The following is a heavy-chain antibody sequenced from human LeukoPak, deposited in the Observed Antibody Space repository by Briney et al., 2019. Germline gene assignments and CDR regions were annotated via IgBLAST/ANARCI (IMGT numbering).Heavy chain of an antibody. CDR2: INHSGST. V-gene: IGHV4-34*01. D-gene: IGHD3-10*01. J-gene: IGHJ4*02. CDR3: ARDLSGPFDY. CDR1: GGSFSGYY. Sequence: PSETLSLTCAVYGGSFSGYYWSWIRQPPGKGLEWIGEINHSGSTNYNPPLKSRVTISVDTSKNQFSLKLSSVTAADTAVYYCARDLSGPFDYWGQGTLVTVSS.